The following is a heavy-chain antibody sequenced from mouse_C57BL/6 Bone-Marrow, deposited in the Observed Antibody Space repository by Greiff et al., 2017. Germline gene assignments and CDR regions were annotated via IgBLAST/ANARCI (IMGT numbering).Heavy chain of an antibody. Sequence: VQLQQSGAELVKPGASVKLSCTASGFNIKDYYIHWVKQRTEQGLEWIGRIDPEDGETKYAQKFKDKATITADTSSNTAYLQLSSLTSEDTAVYYCTRSLIYYGTNYWGQGTTLTVSS. D-gene: IGHD1-1*01. CDR1: GFNIKDYY. CDR2: IDPEDGET. J-gene: IGHJ2*01. V-gene: IGHV14-2*01. CDR3: TRSLIYYGTNY.